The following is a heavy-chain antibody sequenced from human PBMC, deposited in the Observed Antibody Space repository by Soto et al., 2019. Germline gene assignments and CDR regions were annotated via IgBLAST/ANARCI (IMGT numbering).Heavy chain of an antibody. D-gene: IGHD5-18*01. CDR1: SGSISLYY. CDR2: IYYSGST. Sequence: PSETLSLTCTVSSGSISLYYWTWIRQPPGKGLEWIGYIYYSGSTNYNPSLKSRVTISIDTSKNQFSLKLTSVTAADTAVYYCATYDVDTAMDHWGQGTLVTVSS. J-gene: IGHJ4*02. CDR3: ATYDVDTAMDH. V-gene: IGHV4-59*08.